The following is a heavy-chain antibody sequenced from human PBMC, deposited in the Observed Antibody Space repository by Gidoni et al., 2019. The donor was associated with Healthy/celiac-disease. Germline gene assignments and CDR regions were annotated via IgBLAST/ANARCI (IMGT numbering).Heavy chain of an antibody. J-gene: IGHJ2*01. V-gene: IGHV3-23*01. CDR3: AKEGADDFWSGYPYWYFDL. D-gene: IGHD3-3*01. CDR2: ISGSGGST. CDR1: GFTFSSYA. Sequence: EVQLLESGGGLVQPGGSLRLSCSASGFTFSSYAMSWVRQAPGKGLEWVSAISGSGGSTYYADSVKGRFTISRDNSKNTLYLQMNSLRAEDTAVYYCAKEGADDFWSGYPYWYFDLWGRGTLVTVSS.